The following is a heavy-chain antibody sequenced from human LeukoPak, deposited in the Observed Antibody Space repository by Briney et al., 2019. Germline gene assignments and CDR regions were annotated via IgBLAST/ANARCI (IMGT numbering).Heavy chain of an antibody. V-gene: IGHV1-18*01. Sequence: AASVKVSCKASGYTFTNYGISWVRQAPGQGLEWMGWISAYNGNTNYAQKLQGRVTMTTDTSTSTAYMELRSLRSDDTAVYYCARVPTNRVYVIKDCFDYWGQGTLVTVSS. D-gene: IGHD2-8*01. CDR2: ISAYNGNT. J-gene: IGHJ4*02. CDR1: GYTFTNYG. CDR3: ARVPTNRVYVIKDCFDY.